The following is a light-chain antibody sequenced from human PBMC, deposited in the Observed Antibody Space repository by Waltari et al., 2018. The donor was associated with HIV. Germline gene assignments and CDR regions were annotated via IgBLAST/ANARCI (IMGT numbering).Light chain of an antibody. CDR2: DTS. CDR3: LLSYTNARV. V-gene: IGLV7-46*01. J-gene: IGLJ2*01. CDR1: TGAVTSVHY. Sequence: QAVVTPEPSLTVSPGGTVALTCASSTGAVTSVHYPYWFQQKPGQAPRALIFDTSNKHSWTPARFSGSLLGGKAALTLSGAQPEDEADYYCLLSYTNARVFGGGTKLTVL.